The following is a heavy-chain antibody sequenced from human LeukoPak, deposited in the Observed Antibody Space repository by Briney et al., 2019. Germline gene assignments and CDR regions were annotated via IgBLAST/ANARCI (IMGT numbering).Heavy chain of an antibody. CDR3: AKVVSGLRFGLGYFDY. D-gene: IGHD5-12*01. J-gene: IGHJ4*02. V-gene: IGHV3-21*01. CDR2: ISSSSSYI. CDR1: GFTFSSYS. Sequence: TGTSLRLSCAASGFTFSSYSMNWVRQAPGKGLEWVSSISSSSSYIYYADSVKGRFTISRDNAKNSLYLQMNSLRAEDTAVYFCAKVVSGLRFGLGYFDYWGPGTLVTVSS.